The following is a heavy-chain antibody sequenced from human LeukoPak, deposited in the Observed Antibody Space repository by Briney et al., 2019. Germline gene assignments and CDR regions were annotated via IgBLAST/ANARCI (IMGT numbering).Heavy chain of an antibody. CDR1: GVSFSGYY. CDR3: ARGPNIAAAGEGDYYFDY. V-gene: IGHV4-34*01. D-gene: IGHD6-13*01. Sequence: TETLSLTCAVYGVSFSGYYWSWIRQPPGKGLEWLGEINHSGSTNYNPSLKSRVTISVDTSKNQFSLKLSSVTAADTAVYYCARGPNIAAAGEGDYYFDYWGQGTLVTVSS. CDR2: INHSGST. J-gene: IGHJ4*02.